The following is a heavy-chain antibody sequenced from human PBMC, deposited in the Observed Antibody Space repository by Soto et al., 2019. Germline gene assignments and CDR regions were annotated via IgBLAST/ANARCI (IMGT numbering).Heavy chain of an antibody. J-gene: IGHJ4*02. Sequence: QVQLQESGPGLVKPSQTLSLTCTVSGGSISSGGYYWSWIRQHPGKGLEWIGYIYYSGSTYYNPSLKSRVTISVDTSKNQFSLKLSSVTAADTAVYYCAREVGDYYDFWSGLEDFGYFDYWGQGTLVTVSS. CDR1: GGSISSGGYY. CDR3: AREVGDYYDFWSGLEDFGYFDY. V-gene: IGHV4-31*03. D-gene: IGHD3-3*01. CDR2: IYYSGST.